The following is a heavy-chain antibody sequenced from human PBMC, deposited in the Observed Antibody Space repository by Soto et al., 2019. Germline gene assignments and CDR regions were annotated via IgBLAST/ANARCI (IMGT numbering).Heavy chain of an antibody. Sequence: SETLSLTCAVSGGSISSGGYSWSWIRQPPGKGLEWIGYIYHSGSTYYNPSLKSRVTISVDRSKNQFSLKLSSVTAADTAVYYCARGPDTAMVNYFDYWGQGTLVTVPQ. D-gene: IGHD5-18*01. CDR1: GGSISSGGYS. V-gene: IGHV4-30-2*01. CDR3: ARGPDTAMVNYFDY. J-gene: IGHJ4*02. CDR2: IYHSGST.